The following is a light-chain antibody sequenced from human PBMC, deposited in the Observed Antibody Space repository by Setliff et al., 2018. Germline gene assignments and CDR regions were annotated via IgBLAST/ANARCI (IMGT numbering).Light chain of an antibody. CDR3: QSYDSSLSAYV. V-gene: IGLV1-40*01. J-gene: IGLJ1*01. CDR2: GNN. CDR1: SSNIGTGYD. Sequence: QSVLTQPPSMSGAPGQRVTISCAGRSSNIGTGYDVHWYQQLPGTAPKLLIYGNNIRPSGVPDRFSGSQSGTSASLAITGLHSEDEADYYCQSYDSSLSAYVFGTGTKVTVL.